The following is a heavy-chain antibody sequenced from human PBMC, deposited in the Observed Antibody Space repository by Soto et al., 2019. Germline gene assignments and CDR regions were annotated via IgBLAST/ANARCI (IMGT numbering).Heavy chain of an antibody. D-gene: IGHD2-15*01. CDR2: IIPIFGTA. V-gene: IGHV1-69*12. CDR3: ARAREGYCSGDNCYFYYGMDV. CDR1: GGTFSSNT. J-gene: IGHJ6*02. Sequence: QVQLVQSGAEVKEPGSSVTVSCKASGGTFSSNTLSWVRQAPGQGLEWMGGIIPIFGTANYAQKFQGRVTITADESTRTAYMELSSLRSEDTAVYYCARAREGYCSGDNCYFYYGMDVWGQGTTVTVSS.